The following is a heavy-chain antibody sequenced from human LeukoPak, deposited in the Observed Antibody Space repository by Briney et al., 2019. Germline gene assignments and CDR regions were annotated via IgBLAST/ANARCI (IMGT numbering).Heavy chain of an antibody. CDR2: ISGSGGST. J-gene: IGHJ4*02. CDR1: GFTFSSYA. Sequence: GGSLRLSCAASGFTFSSYAMSWVRQAPGKGLEWVSAISGSGGSTYYADSVKGRFTIPRDNSKNTLYLQMNSLRAEDTAVYYCAKESLVVPAAMLNYWGQGTLVTVSS. CDR3: AKESLVVPAAMLNY. V-gene: IGHV3-23*01. D-gene: IGHD2-2*01.